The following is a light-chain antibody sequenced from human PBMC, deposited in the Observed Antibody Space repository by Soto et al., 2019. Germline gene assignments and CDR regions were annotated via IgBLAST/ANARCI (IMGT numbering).Light chain of an antibody. CDR1: SGHSSYA. Sequence: QPVLTQSPSASASLGASVKLTCTLSSGHSSYAIAWHQQQPEKGPRYLMKLSSDGSHSKGDGIPDRFSGCSSGAERYLTISSLQSEDEADYYCQTWDTGARVVFGGGTKLTVL. CDR3: QTWDTGARVV. CDR2: LSSDGSH. V-gene: IGLV4-69*01. J-gene: IGLJ2*01.